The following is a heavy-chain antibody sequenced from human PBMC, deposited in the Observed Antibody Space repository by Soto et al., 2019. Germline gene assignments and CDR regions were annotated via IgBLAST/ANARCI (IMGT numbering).Heavy chain of an antibody. Sequence: QVQLVESGGGVVQPARSLRLSCAASGFTFSSYGMHWVRQAPGKGLEWVAVISYDGRNKYYADPVKGRFTISRHNSKNTLYLQMNSLRAEDTAVYYGAKDPSYCSGGSCYSDNWFDPWGQGTLVTVSS. D-gene: IGHD2-15*01. CDR2: ISYDGRNK. J-gene: IGHJ5*02. V-gene: IGHV3-30*18. CDR1: GFTFSSYG. CDR3: AKDPSYCSGGSCYSDNWFDP.